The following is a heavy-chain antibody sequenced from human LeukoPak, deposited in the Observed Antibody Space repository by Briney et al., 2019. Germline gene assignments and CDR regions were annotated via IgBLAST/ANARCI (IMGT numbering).Heavy chain of an antibody. Sequence: SETLSLTCTVSGGSISSGGYYWSWIRQHPGKGLEWIGYIYYSGSTYYNPSLKSRVTISVDTSKNQFSLKLSSVTAADTAAYYCARGVLDCSSTSCYSIGKRSWVYYYYGMDVWGQGTTVTVSS. CDR3: ARGVLDCSSTSCYSIGKRSWVYYYYGMDV. J-gene: IGHJ6*02. CDR1: GGSISSGGYY. D-gene: IGHD2-2*02. CDR2: IYYSGST. V-gene: IGHV4-31*03.